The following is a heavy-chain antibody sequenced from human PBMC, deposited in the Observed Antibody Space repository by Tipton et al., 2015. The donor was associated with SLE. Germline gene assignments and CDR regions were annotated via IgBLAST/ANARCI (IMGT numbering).Heavy chain of an antibody. Sequence: SLRLSCAASGFPLSSFWLSWVRQAPAKGVEGVGNIKGDGGEKYYVDSVKGRFTISRDNAKNSLYLQMNDLRADDTAVYYCARDLVLRGVIGYFDPWGQGTLVTVSS. CDR1: GFPLSSFW. CDR2: IKGDGGEK. D-gene: IGHD3-10*01. V-gene: IGHV3-7*01. J-gene: IGHJ5*02. CDR3: ARDLVLRGVIGYFDP.